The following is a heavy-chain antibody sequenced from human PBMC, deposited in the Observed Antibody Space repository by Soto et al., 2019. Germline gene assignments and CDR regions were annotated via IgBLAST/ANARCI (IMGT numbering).Heavy chain of an antibody. V-gene: IGHV1-46*01. J-gene: IGHJ6*02. CDR2: INPSGGST. CDR3: ARDLGITISTPDYYYYYVRDV. D-gene: IGHD3-3*01. CDR1: GYTFTSYY. Sequence: ASVKVSCKASGYTFTSYYMHWVRQAPGQGLEWMGIINPSGGSTSYAQKFQGRVTMTRDTSTSTVYMELSSLRSEDTAVYYCARDLGITISTPDYYYYYVRDVWGQGTTVTVSS.